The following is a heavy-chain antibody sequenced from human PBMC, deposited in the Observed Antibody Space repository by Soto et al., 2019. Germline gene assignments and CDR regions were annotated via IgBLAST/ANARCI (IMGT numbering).Heavy chain of an antibody. D-gene: IGHD3-3*01. CDR3: AKDHGYDFWSGYPDAFDI. CDR1: GFTFSSYA. J-gene: IGHJ3*02. Sequence: GGSLRLSCAASGFTFSSYAMSWVRQAPGKGLEWVSAISGSGGSTYYADSVKGRFTISRDNSKNTLYLQMNSLRAEDTAVYYCAKDHGYDFWSGYPDAFDIWGQGTMVTVSS. V-gene: IGHV3-23*01. CDR2: ISGSGGST.